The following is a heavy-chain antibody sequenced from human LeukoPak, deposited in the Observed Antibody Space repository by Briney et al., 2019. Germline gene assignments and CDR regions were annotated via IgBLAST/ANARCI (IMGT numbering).Heavy chain of an antibody. D-gene: IGHD2-2*02. CDR1: GYTFTSYG. Sequence: ASVKVSCKASGYTFTSYGISWVRQAPGQGLEWMGWISAYNGNTNYAQKLQGRVTMTTDTSTSTAYMELRSLRSDDTAVYYCARISPFDQLLYPYYFDYWGQGTLVTVS. CDR3: ARISPFDQLLYPYYFDY. V-gene: IGHV1-18*01. J-gene: IGHJ4*02. CDR2: ISAYNGNT.